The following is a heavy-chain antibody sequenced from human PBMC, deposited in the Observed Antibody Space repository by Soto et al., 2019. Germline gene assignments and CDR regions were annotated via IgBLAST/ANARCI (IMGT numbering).Heavy chain of an antibody. D-gene: IGHD2-2*03. CDR3: AKEDGYCSSSSCPFGLDV. J-gene: IGHJ6*02. V-gene: IGHV3-23*01. Sequence: GGSLRLSCAASGFIFGSYAMGWVRQAPGKGLEWVSDISASGDFTFYADSVKGRFTISRDNSKNTLYLQMNSLRADDTAVHFCAKEDGYCSSSSCPFGLDVWGQGTTVTVSS. CDR2: ISASGDFT. CDR1: GFIFGSYA.